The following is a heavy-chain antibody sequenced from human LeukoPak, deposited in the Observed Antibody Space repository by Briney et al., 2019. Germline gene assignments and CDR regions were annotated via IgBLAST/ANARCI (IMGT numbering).Heavy chain of an antibody. CDR1: GDSVSSDRSA. D-gene: IGHD6-19*01. Sequence: SQTLSLTCAISGDSVSSDRSAWNWIRQSPSRGLEWLGRTYYRSKWLIEYAESVRSRINIYPDTSKDQFSLQLNSVTPEDTAVYYCARDPAYSSGWTKNAFDIWGQGTMVTVS. J-gene: IGHJ3*02. CDR3: ARDPAYSSGWTKNAFDI. CDR2: TYYRSKWLI. V-gene: IGHV6-1*01.